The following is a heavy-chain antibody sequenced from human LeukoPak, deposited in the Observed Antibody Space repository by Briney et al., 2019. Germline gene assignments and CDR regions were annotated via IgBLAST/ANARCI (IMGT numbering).Heavy chain of an antibody. CDR2: IYYSGST. Sequence: SETLSLTCSVSGDSININSYYWSWIRQPPGKGLEWIGYIYYSGSTNYNPSLKSRVTISVDTSKNQFSLKLSSVTAADTAVYYCARDAYYYDSSGYSSAFDIWGQGTMVTVSS. J-gene: IGHJ3*02. D-gene: IGHD3-22*01. CDR1: GDSININSYY. V-gene: IGHV4-61*01. CDR3: ARDAYYYDSSGYSSAFDI.